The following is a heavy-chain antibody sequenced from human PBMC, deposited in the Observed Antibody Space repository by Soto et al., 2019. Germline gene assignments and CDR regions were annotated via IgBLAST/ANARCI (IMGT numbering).Heavy chain of an antibody. CDR3: ARDSPVEMASFDP. CDR1: GGTFSSYA. V-gene: IGHV1-69*13. CDR2: IIPIFGTA. J-gene: IGHJ5*02. Sequence: GASVKVSCKASGGTFSSYAISWVRQAPGQGLEWMGGIIPIFGTANYAQKFQGRVTITADESTSTAYMELSSLRSEDTAVYYCARDSPVEMASFDPWGQGTLVTVSS. D-gene: IGHD5-12*01.